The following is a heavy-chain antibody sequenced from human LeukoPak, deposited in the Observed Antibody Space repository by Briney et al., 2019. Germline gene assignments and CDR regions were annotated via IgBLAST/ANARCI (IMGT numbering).Heavy chain of an antibody. V-gene: IGHV1-18*01. CDR3: ARAIPYGSESYYNHYYYYYMDV. J-gene: IGHJ6*03. D-gene: IGHD3-10*01. CDR1: GCTFTSYG. CDR2: ISVYNGNT. Sequence: GASVKVSCKASGCTFTSYGISGVRQAPGQGLKGMEWISVYNGNTNFAQKLQGRVTMTRDTSTSTAFMEVKSLRSDDTPVYYCARAIPYGSESYYNHYYYYYMDVWGKGTTVTISS.